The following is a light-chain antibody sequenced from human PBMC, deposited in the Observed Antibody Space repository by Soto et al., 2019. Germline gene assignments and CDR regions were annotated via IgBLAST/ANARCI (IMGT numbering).Light chain of an antibody. CDR1: DSDVGAYNF. J-gene: IGLJ3*02. Sequence: QSVLTQPRSVSGSPGQSVTISCTGTDSDVGAYNFVSWYQQHPGKAPKLIIYDVNQRPSGVPARFSGSKSGNTASLTISGLQAEDEADFHCCSYAGSYITWVFGGGTKLTV. V-gene: IGLV2-11*01. CDR3: CSYAGSYITWV. CDR2: DVN.